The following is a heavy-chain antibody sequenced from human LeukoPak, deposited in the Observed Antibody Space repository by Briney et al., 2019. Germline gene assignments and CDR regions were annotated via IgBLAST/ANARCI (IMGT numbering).Heavy chain of an antibody. D-gene: IGHD6-19*01. CDR2: ITGTGGST. Sequence: PGGSLRLSCAASGFRLSTYGVSWVREPPGKGLEWVSGITGTGGSTYYADSVKGRFTVSRDTSKNTLYLQMNSLRAEDTAIYYCAKDHGTAVAGFYYWGQGTLVTVSS. CDR1: GFRLSTYG. J-gene: IGHJ4*02. CDR3: AKDHGTAVAGFYY. V-gene: IGHV3-23*01.